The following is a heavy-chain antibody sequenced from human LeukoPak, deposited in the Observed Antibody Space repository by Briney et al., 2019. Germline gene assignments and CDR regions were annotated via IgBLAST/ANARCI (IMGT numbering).Heavy chain of an antibody. Sequence: PGGSLRLSCAASGFTFSSYAMHWVRQAPGKGLEWVAVIWYDGSNKYYADSVKGRFIISRDNSKNTLYLQVNSLRAEDTAVYYCARDPYGSGSTSFDIWGQGTMVTVSS. CDR3: ARDPYGSGSTSFDI. CDR1: GFTFSSYA. J-gene: IGHJ3*02. D-gene: IGHD3-10*01. CDR2: IWYDGSNK. V-gene: IGHV3-33*08.